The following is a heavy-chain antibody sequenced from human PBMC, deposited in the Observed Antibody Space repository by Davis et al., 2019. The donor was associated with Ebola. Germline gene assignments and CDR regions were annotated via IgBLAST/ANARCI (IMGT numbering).Heavy chain of an antibody. Sequence: GESLKISYAASGFTFNNYSMNWVRQAPGKGLEWVSYISSRSWTIYYADSVKGRFTISRDNAKNSLYLQMNSLRDEDTAVYYCAKDMSMGTESPGFVYSPGDYWGQGTLVTVSS. J-gene: IGHJ4*02. CDR3: AKDMSMGTESPGFVYSPGDY. CDR2: ISSRSWTI. D-gene: IGHD2-21*02. CDR1: GFTFNNYS. V-gene: IGHV3-48*02.